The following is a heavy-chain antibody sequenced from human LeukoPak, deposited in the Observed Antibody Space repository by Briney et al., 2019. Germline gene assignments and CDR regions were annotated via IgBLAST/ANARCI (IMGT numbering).Heavy chain of an antibody. D-gene: IGHD4-11*01. CDR1: GGSISSYY. CDR3: ARDPINYLFDY. CDR2: IYHSGST. Sequence: SETLSLTCTVSGGSISSYYWSWIRQPPGKGLEWIGYIYHSGSTYYNPSLKSRVTISVDRSKNQFSLKLSSVTAADTAVYYCARDPINYLFDYWGQGTLVTVSS. V-gene: IGHV4-59*12. J-gene: IGHJ4*02.